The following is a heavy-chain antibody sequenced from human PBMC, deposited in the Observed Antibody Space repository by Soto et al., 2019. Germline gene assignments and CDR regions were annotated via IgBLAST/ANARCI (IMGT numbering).Heavy chain of an antibody. CDR3: ARAGSYRQWLTPFDY. CDR1: GFTFSSYS. J-gene: IGHJ4*02. V-gene: IGHV3-48*01. CDR2: ISSSSSTI. Sequence: HPGGSLRLSCAASGFTFSSYSMNWVRQAPGKGLEWVSYISSSSSTIYYADSVKGRFTISRDNAKNSLYLQMNSLRAEDTAVYYCARAGSYRQWLTPFDYWGQGTLVTVSS. D-gene: IGHD3-16*02.